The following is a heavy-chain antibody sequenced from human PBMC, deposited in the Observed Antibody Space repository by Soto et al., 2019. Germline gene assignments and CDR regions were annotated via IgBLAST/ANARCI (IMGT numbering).Heavy chain of an antibody. Sequence: QVQLVQSGAEVKKPGSSVKVSCKASGGTFSSYTISWVRQAPGQGLEWMGRIIPILGIANYAQKLQGRVTITADKSTGTAYMGLSSLRSEDTAVYYCARLTDIVVVTAGDDDFDIWGQGTMVTVSS. J-gene: IGHJ3*02. CDR1: GGTFSSYT. V-gene: IGHV1-69*02. CDR3: ARLTDIVVVTAGDDDFDI. D-gene: IGHD2-21*02. CDR2: IIPILGIA.